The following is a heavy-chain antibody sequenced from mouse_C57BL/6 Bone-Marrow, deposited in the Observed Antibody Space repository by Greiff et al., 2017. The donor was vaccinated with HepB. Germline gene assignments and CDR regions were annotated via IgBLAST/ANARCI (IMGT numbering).Heavy chain of an antibody. CDR1: GFTFSDSG. Sequence: EVMLVESGGGLVQPGGSLKLSCAASGFTFSDSGMAWVRQAPRKGPEWVAFISNLADSIYYADTVTGRFTISRENAKNTLYLEMSSLRSEDTAMYYCARHPFYYLDYWGQGTSVTVSS. J-gene: IGHJ4*01. CDR2: ISNLADSI. V-gene: IGHV5-15*01. CDR3: ARHPFYYLDY. D-gene: IGHD1-1*01.